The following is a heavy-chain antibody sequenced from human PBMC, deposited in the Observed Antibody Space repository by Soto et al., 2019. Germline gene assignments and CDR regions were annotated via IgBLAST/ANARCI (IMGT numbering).Heavy chain of an antibody. CDR3: ARDLRMVYAIDFDY. Sequence: EVQLVESGGGLVQPGGSLRLSCAASGFTFSSYSMNWVRQAPGKGLEWVSYIRSSGSTIYYADSVKGRFTISRDNAKNSLYLQMNSLRDEDTAVYYCARDLRMVYAIDFDYWGQGTLVTVSS. CDR2: IRSSGSTI. D-gene: IGHD2-8*01. V-gene: IGHV3-48*02. CDR1: GFTFSSYS. J-gene: IGHJ4*02.